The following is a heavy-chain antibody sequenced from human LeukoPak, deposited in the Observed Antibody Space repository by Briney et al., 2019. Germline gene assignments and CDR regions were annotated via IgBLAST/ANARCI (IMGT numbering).Heavy chain of an antibody. CDR3: ARANGDYESFDY. D-gene: IGHD4-17*01. CDR1: GYTFTSYY. V-gene: IGHV1-2*04. J-gene: IGHJ4*02. Sequence: ASVKVCCKASGYTFTSYYMHWVRQAPGQGLEWMGWINPNSGGTNYAQKFQGWVTMTRDTSISTAYMELSRLRSDDTAVYYCARANGDYESFDYWGQGTLVTVSS. CDR2: INPNSGGT.